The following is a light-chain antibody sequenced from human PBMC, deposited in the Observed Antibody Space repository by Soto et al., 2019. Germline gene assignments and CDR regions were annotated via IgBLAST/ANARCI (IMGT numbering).Light chain of an antibody. CDR1: QGISSE. J-gene: IGKJ4*01. Sequence: DIQMTQSPSSLSASVGDRITITCQASQGISSELNWYQQNPGKAPKLLIYGASNLQTGVPSRFSGGGSGTHFFLTISALQPEDVATYYCHQYTSLPYTFGGGTKVEI. CDR3: HQYTSLPYT. CDR2: GAS. V-gene: IGKV1-33*01.